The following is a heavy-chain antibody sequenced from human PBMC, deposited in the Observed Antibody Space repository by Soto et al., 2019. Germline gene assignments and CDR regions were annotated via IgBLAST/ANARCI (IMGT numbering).Heavy chain of an antibody. D-gene: IGHD3-22*01. CDR3: AKPGRITMIVVYYFDY. V-gene: IGHV3-23*01. Sequence: GGSLRLSCAASGFTFSSYAMSWVRQAPGKGLKWVSAISGSGGSTYYAYSVKGRFTISRDNSKNTLYLQMNSLRAEDTAVYYCAKPGRITMIVVYYFDYWGQGTLVTVSS. CDR2: ISGSGGST. J-gene: IGHJ4*02. CDR1: GFTFSSYA.